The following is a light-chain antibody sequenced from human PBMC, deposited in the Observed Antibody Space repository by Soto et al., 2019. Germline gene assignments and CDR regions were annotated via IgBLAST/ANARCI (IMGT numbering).Light chain of an antibody. Sequence: QSALTQPPSASGSPGQSVTISCTGTSSDVGRYNYVSWYQQHPGKTPKLIIYEVTKRPSGVPDRFSASKSGNTASLTVSGLQAEDEADYYCSSHAGSNPFYVFGSGTTLTVL. J-gene: IGLJ1*01. CDR2: EVT. CDR1: SSDVGRYNY. CDR3: SSHAGSNPFYV. V-gene: IGLV2-8*01.